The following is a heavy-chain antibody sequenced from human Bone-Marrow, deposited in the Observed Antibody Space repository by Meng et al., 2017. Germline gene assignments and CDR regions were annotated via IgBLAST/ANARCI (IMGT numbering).Heavy chain of an antibody. CDR2: IIPIFGTA. V-gene: IGHV1-69*13. CDR1: GGTFSSYA. J-gene: IGHJ4*02. D-gene: IGHD2/OR15-2a*01. Sequence: SVKVSCKASGGTFSSYAISWVRQAPGQGLEWMGGIIPIFGTANYAQKFQGRVTITADESTSTAYMELSSLRSEDTAVYYCARDRAPYLEFDYWGQGTLVTVSS. CDR3: ARDRAPYLEFDY.